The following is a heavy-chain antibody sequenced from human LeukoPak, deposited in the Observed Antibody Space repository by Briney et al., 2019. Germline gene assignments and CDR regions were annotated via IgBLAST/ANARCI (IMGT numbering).Heavy chain of an antibody. J-gene: IGHJ3*02. V-gene: IGHV4-59*01. Sequence: SETLSLTCTVSGGSISNYYWSWARQPPGKGLEWIGYIYYSGSANYNPSLRNRVTMSVDTSKNQFSLKLNSVTPADTAVYYCARDGGCGSSTGCYPDAFHIWGQGTMVTVSS. CDR1: GGSISNYY. D-gene: IGHD2-2*01. CDR3: ARDGGCGSSTGCYPDAFHI. CDR2: IYYSGSA.